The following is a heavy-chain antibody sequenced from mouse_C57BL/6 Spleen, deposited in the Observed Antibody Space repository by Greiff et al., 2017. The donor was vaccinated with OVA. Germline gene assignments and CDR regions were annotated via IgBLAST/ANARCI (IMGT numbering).Heavy chain of an antibody. J-gene: IGHJ2*01. CDR2: IDPSDSYT. D-gene: IGHD2-3*01. CDR3: ARGGYDHYFDY. CDR1: GYTFTSYW. V-gene: IGHV1-69*01. Sequence: QVQLQQSGAELVMPGASVKLSCKASGYTFTSYWMHWVKQRPGQGLEWIGEIDPSDSYTNYNQKFKGKSTLTVDKSSSTAYMQLSSLTSEDSAVYYCARGGYDHYFDYWGQGTTLTVSS.